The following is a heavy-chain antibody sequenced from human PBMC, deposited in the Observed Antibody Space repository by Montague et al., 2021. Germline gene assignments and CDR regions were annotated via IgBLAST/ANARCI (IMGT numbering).Heavy chain of an antibody. V-gene: IGHV4-31*03. CDR2: IYYTGNT. CDR1: GGSISSGVYY. D-gene: IGHD3-10*01. J-gene: IGHJ4*02. CDR3: ARADDYYGSGSYLGFDY. Sequence: TLSLTCTVSGGSISSGVYYWSWIRQPPGKGLEWIGYIYYTGNTYYNPSLKSRVTISVDTSKNQFSLKLSSVTAADTAVYYCARADDYYGSGSYLGFDYWGQGTLVTVSS.